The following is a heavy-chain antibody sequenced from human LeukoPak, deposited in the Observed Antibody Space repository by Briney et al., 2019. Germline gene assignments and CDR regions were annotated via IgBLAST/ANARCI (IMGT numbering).Heavy chain of an antibody. J-gene: IGHJ4*02. CDR2: IYYTGST. D-gene: IGHD2-2*01. V-gene: IGHV4-59*01. CDR1: GGSMDSYY. Sequence: PSETLSLTCTVSGGSMDSYYWSWIRQPPGKGLEWIEYIYYTGSTEYHPSLKSRVTISLDTSKNQFSLKLTSVTAADTAVYYCARVYQSAEYYFDYWGQGNLVSVSS. CDR3: ARVYQSAEYYFDY.